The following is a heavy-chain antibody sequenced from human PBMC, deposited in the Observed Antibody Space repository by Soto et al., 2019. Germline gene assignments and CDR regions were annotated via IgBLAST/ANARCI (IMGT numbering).Heavy chain of an antibody. CDR2: IFDSGST. CDR1: GGSISGGVHS. V-gene: IGHV4-30-4*01. J-gene: IGHJ2*01. D-gene: IGHD2-8*01. CDR3: ARESMPLTNDWYFDL. Sequence: SETLSLTCTVSGGSISGGVHSWSWIRQPPGKGLEWIGHIFDSGSTYYNPSLKSRLTISVDTSKNQFSLRLSSVTAADTAVYYCARESMPLTNDWYFDLWGRGTLVT.